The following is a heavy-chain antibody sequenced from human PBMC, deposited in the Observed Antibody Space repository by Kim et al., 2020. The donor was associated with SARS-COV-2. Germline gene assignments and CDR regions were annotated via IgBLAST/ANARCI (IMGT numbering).Heavy chain of an antibody. Sequence: GGSLRLSCAASGFTFSSYAMHWVRQAPGKGLEWVAVISYDGSNKYYADSVKGRFTISRDNSKNTLYLQMNSLRAEDTAVYYCARDPWGYMVRRVNAYCGQRALVTVSS. J-gene: IGHJ4*02. V-gene: IGHV3-30-3*01. CDR1: GFTFSSYA. CDR2: ISYDGSNK. D-gene: IGHD3-10*01. CDR3: ARDPWGYMVRRVNAY.